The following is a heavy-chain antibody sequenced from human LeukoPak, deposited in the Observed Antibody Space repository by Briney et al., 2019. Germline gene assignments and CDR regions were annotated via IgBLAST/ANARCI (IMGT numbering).Heavy chain of an antibody. D-gene: IGHD6-13*01. CDR2: IYPGDSDT. CDR3: ARPIAAAGTGEYWFDP. V-gene: IGHV5-51*01. Sequence: GESLKISCKGSGYSFTSYWIGWVRQMPGKGLEWMGIIYPGDSDTRYSPSFQGQVTISADKSISTAYLQWSSLKASDTAMYYCARPIAAAGTGEYWFDPWGQGTLVTVSS. CDR1: GYSFTSYW. J-gene: IGHJ5*02.